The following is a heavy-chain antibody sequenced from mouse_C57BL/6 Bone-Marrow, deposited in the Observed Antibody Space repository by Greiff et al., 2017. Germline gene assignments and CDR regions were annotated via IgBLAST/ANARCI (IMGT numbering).Heavy chain of an antibody. CDR1: GFTFSSYA. D-gene: IGHD1-1*01. CDR3: ARQRFTTVASNAMDY. J-gene: IGHJ4*01. Sequence: EVQLVESGGGLVKPGGSLKLSCAASGFTFSSYAMSWVRQTPEKRLEWVATISSGGSYTYYPASVKGRFTISRDNAKNTLYLQMSSLKSEDTAMYYCARQRFTTVASNAMDYWGQGTSVTVSS. V-gene: IGHV5-6*01. CDR2: ISSGGSYT.